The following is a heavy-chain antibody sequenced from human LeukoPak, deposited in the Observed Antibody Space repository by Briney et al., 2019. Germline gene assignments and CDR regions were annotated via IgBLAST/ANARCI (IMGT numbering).Heavy chain of an antibody. D-gene: IGHD3-10*01. V-gene: IGHV4-30-4*01. J-gene: IGHJ5*02. Sequence: SQTLSLTCTVSGGSISSGDYYWSWLRQPPGKGLEWIGYIYYSGSTYYNPSLKSRFTISVGTSKNQFSLKLSSVTAADTAVYYCASERGSDWFDPWGQGTLVTVSS. CDR3: ASERGSDWFDP. CDR2: IYYSGST. CDR1: GGSISSGDYY.